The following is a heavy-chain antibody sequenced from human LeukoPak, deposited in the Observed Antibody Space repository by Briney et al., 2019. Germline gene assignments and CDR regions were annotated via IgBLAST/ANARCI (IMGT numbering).Heavy chain of an antibody. V-gene: IGHV1-2*02. Sequence: VASVKVSCKASGYTFTGYYIHWVRQAPGQGLEWMGWINPNNGGTNYAQKFQGRVTMTRDTSISTAYMELSRLRSDDTAVYYCTRERTVRYYDSWSGYFRPSSAYCYYYYMDVWGKGTTVTVSS. CDR1: GYTFTGYY. CDR2: INPNNGGT. J-gene: IGHJ6*03. CDR3: TRERTVRYYDSWSGYFRPSSAYCYYYYMDV. D-gene: IGHD3-3*01.